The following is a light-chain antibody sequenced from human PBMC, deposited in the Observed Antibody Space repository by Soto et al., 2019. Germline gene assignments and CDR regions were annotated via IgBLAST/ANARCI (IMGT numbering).Light chain of an antibody. V-gene: IGLV1-47*01. Sequence: QSVLPQPPSASGTPGQRVALSCSGSSSNIGSNYVYWYQQHPGTAPKLLIYKNNQRPSGVPARFTASKSGTSASLAISVLRSEDEADYYCAAWDDALSGSCVFGGGTKLTVL. CDR3: AAWDDALSGSCV. CDR2: KNN. CDR1: SSNIGSNY. J-gene: IGLJ3*02.